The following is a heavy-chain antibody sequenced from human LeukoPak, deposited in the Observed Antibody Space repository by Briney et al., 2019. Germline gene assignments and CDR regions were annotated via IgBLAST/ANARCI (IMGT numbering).Heavy chain of an antibody. V-gene: IGHV3-66*03. CDR1: GFTVSNNY. CDR3: AKKEVDYYYYYMDV. D-gene: IGHD2-15*01. Sequence: GGSLRLSCAASGFTVSNNYMSWVRQAPGKGLEWVSLMYSNSGTFYADSVKGRFTISRDNSKNTLYLQMNSLRAEDTAVYYCAKKEVDYYYYYMDVWGKGTTVTISS. CDR2: MYSNSGT. J-gene: IGHJ6*03.